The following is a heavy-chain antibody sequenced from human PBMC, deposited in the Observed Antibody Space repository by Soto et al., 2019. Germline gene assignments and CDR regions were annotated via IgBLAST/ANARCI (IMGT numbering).Heavy chain of an antibody. CDR1: GFILSGYG. D-gene: IGHD3-10*01. CDR3: ARGSYYSSETYIPDDF. V-gene: IGHV3-33*05. J-gene: IGHJ4*02. CDR2: ISYDGSKK. Sequence: QVQLVESGGGVVQPGRSLRLECAAPGFILSGYGMHWVRQAPGQGLEWVAVISYDGSKKYYADSVKGRFTISRDNSKNMVFLQMTSLRAEDTAVYHCARGSYYSSETYIPDDFWGQGTLVTVSS.